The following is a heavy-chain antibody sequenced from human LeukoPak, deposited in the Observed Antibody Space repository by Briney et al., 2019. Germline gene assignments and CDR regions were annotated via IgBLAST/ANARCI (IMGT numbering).Heavy chain of an antibody. Sequence: PGGSLRLSCVASGLTFSSAWLSWVRQAPGKGLEWVGRIKSRTDGGTTDYAAPVKGRFTFSRDDSKNTLYLQMNSLKTEDTAVYYCATERYDGAWYHYWGQGTLVTVSS. D-gene: IGHD6-19*01. CDR3: ATERYDGAWYHY. J-gene: IGHJ4*02. CDR2: IKSRTDGGTT. V-gene: IGHV3-15*01. CDR1: GLTFSSAW.